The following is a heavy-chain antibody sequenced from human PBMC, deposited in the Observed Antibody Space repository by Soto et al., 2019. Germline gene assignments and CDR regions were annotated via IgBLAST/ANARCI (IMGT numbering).Heavy chain of an antibody. Sequence: QVPLQESGPGLVKPSETLSLTCTVSGASISSYYWSWIRQPPGTGLEWIGYIYYSGSANYNPSLRNRVTISVDTSKNQFSLNLNSVTAADTAVYYCAREYPVHSAYFDYWGQGILVTVSS. V-gene: IGHV4-59*01. CDR1: GASISSYY. CDR3: AREYPVHSAYFDY. D-gene: IGHD6-13*01. CDR2: IYYSGSA. J-gene: IGHJ4*02.